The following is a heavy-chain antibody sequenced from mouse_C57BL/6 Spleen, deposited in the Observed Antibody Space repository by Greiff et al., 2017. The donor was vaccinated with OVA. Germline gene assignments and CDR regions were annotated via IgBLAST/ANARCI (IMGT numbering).Heavy chain of an antibody. CDR2: ISYDGSN. J-gene: IGHJ3*01. CDR3: ASLTSWFAY. D-gene: IGHD4-1*01. CDR1: GYSITSGYY. V-gene: IGHV3-6*01. Sequence: EVKLVESGPGLVKPSQSLSLTCSVTGYSITSGYYWNWIRQFPGNKLEWMGYISYDGSNNYNPSLKNRISITRDTSKNQFFLKLNSVTTEDTATYYCASLTSWFAYWGQGTLVTVSA.